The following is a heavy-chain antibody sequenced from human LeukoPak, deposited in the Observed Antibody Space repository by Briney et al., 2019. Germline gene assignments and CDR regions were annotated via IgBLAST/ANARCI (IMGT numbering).Heavy chain of an antibody. CDR1: GFTFSSYA. Sequence: GGSLRLSCAASGFTFSSYAMSWVRQAPGKGLEWVSAISGSGGSTYYADSVKGRFTISRDNSKNTLYLQMNSLRAEDTAVYYCAKQSPLGSMVRGVIIEGVFDYWGQGTLVTVSS. D-gene: IGHD3-10*01. CDR3: AKQSPLGSMVRGVIIEGVFDY. J-gene: IGHJ4*02. V-gene: IGHV3-23*01. CDR2: ISGSGGST.